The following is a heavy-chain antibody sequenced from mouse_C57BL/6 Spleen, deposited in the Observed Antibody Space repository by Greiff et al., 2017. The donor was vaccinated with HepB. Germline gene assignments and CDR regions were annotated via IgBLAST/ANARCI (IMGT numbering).Heavy chain of an antibody. J-gene: IGHJ4*01. CDR3: AKISGGSSLYYYAMDY. D-gene: IGHD1-1*01. CDR2: IWRGGST. Sequence: VKLMESGPGLVQPSQSLSITCTVSGFSLTSYGVHWVRQSPGKGLEWLGVIWRGGSTDYNAAFMSRLSITKDNSKSQVFFKMNSLQADDTAIYYCAKISGGSSLYYYAMDYWGQGTSVTVSS. CDR1: GFSLTSYG. V-gene: IGHV2-5*01.